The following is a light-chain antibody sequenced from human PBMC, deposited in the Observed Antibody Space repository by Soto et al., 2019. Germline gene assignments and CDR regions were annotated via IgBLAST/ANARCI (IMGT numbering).Light chain of an antibody. CDR2: DAS. CDR1: QSISSW. Sequence: DIQMTQSLSTLSASVGDTVTVTCRASQSISSWLAWYQQKPGKAPKLLIYDASSLESGVPSRFSGSGSGTEFTLTISSLQTDDFASYYCQQYDSYSWTFGQGTKVDNK. CDR3: QQYDSYSWT. J-gene: IGKJ1*01. V-gene: IGKV1-5*01.